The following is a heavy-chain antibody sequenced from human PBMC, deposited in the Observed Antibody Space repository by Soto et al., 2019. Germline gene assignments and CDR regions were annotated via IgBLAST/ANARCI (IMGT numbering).Heavy chain of an antibody. CDR3: AKDDNYYGSGSYGMDV. CDR2: ISGSGGST. D-gene: IGHD3-10*01. CDR1: GFTFSSYA. J-gene: IGHJ6*02. Sequence: GGSLRLSCAASGFTFSSYAMSWVRQAPGKGLEWVSAISGSGGSTYYADSVKGRFTISRDNSKNTLYLQMNSLRAEDTAVYYCAKDDNYYGSGSYGMDVWGQGTTVTVSS. V-gene: IGHV3-23*01.